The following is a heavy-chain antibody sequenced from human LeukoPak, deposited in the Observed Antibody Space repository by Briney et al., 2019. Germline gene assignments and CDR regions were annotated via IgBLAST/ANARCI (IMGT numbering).Heavy chain of an antibody. Sequence: ASVKVSCKASGGTFSSYAISWVRQAPGQGLEWMGGIIPISGTANYAQKFQGRVTITTDESTSTAYMELSSLRSEDTAVYYCARGVDGITMVREFDPWGQGTLVTVSS. J-gene: IGHJ5*02. CDR1: GGTFSSYA. D-gene: IGHD3-10*01. CDR3: ARGVDGITMVREFDP. CDR2: IIPISGTA. V-gene: IGHV1-69*05.